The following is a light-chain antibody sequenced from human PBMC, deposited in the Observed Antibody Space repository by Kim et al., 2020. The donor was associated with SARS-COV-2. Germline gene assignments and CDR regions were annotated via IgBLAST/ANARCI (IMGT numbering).Light chain of an antibody. J-gene: IGLJ1*01. V-gene: IGLV3-21*04. CDR2: YNN. CDR1: DIRTKS. Sequence: SYELNQPPSVSLAPGQTASITCGGTDIRTKSVQWYQQRPGQAPVLLIYYNNGRPSGIPERFSGSNSGDTATLTITRVEAGDEADYYCQVWDGSSDHFVFGPGTKVTVL. CDR3: QVWDGSSDHFV.